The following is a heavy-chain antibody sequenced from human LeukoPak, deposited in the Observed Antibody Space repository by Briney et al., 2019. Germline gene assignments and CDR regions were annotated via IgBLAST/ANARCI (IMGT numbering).Heavy chain of an antibody. CDR3: ARDYYDNSGYFPISYFDY. Sequence: PGRSLRLSCAASGSTISSYAMHWVRQAPGKGLEWVAVTSYEGSNKYYADSVRGRFTISRDNSKNTLYLQMNSLRDEDTAVYYCARDYYDNSGYFPISYFDYWGQGTLVTVSS. CDR2: TSYEGSNK. CDR1: GSTISSYA. D-gene: IGHD3-22*01. V-gene: IGHV3-30-3*01. J-gene: IGHJ4*02.